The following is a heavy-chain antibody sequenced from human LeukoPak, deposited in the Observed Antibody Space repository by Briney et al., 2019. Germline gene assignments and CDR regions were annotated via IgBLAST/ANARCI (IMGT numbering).Heavy chain of an antibody. CDR2: ISYDGSNK. CDR1: GFTFSSYA. J-gene: IGHJ3*02. D-gene: IGHD3-22*01. Sequence: PGRPLRLSCAASGFTFSSYAMHWVRQAPGKGLEWVAVISYDGSNKYYADSVEGRFTISRDNSKNTLYLQMNSLRAEDTAVYYCARMMTDFDGSGHDIQRGAFDIWGQGTMVTVS. V-gene: IGHV3-30-3*01. CDR3: ARMMTDFDGSGHDIQRGAFDI.